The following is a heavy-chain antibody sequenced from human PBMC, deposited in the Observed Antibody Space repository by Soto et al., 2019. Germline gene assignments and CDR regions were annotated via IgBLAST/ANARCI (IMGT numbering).Heavy chain of an antibody. CDR2: INPNSGGT. CDR3: ARMRSSGEQWLIRGADAFDI. CDR1: GYTFTGYY. D-gene: IGHD6-19*01. J-gene: IGHJ3*02. V-gene: IGHV1-2*04. Sequence: ASVKVSCKASGYTFTGYYMHWVRQAPGQGLEWMGWINPNSGGTNYAQKFQGLVTMTRDRSIGTAYMELSRLRSDDTAVYYCARMRSSGEQWLIRGADAFDIWGQGTMVTVSS.